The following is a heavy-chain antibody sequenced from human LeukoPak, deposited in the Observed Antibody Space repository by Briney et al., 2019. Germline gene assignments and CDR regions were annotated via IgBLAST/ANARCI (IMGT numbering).Heavy chain of an antibody. Sequence: TGGSLRLSCAASGFTFSSYSMNWVRQAPGKGLEWVSSISSSSSYIYYADSVKGRFTISRDNAKNSLYLQMNSLRAEDTAVYYCARGSTYYDSSGQVPFDYWGQGTLVTVSS. V-gene: IGHV3-21*01. J-gene: IGHJ4*02. CDR2: ISSSSSYI. CDR1: GFTFSSYS. CDR3: ARGSTYYDSSGQVPFDY. D-gene: IGHD3-22*01.